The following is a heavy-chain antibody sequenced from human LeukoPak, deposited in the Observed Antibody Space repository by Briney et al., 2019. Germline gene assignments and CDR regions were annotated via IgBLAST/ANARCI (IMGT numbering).Heavy chain of an antibody. V-gene: IGHV2-70*11. Sequence: SGPALVKPTQTLTLTCTFSGFSLSTSGMCGSWIRQPPGKALEWLARIDWDDDKYYSTPLRTRVSISKDTSKEQVVLTMTNMDPGDTATYYCARLIAASSYFDYWGQGMLVTVSS. CDR2: IDWDDDK. CDR1: GFSLSTSGMC. J-gene: IGHJ4*02. D-gene: IGHD6-13*01. CDR3: ARLIAASSYFDY.